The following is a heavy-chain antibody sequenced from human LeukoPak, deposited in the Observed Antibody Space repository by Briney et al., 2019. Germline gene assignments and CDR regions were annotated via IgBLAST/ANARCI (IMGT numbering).Heavy chain of an antibody. D-gene: IGHD3-10*01. CDR3: ARGPPPLGYGSGSHYDY. V-gene: IGHV1-69*04. J-gene: IGHJ4*02. Sequence: RASVKVSCKASGGTFSSYAISWVRQAPGQGLEWMGRIIPILGIANYAQKFQGRVTITADKSTSTAYMELSSLRSEDTAVYYCARGPPPLGYGSGSHYDYWGQGTLVTVSS. CDR1: GGTFSSYA. CDR2: IIPILGIA.